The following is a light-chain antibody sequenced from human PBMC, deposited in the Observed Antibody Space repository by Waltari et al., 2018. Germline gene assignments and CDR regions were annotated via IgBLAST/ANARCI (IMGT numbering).Light chain of an antibody. J-gene: IGLJ2*01. CDR2: EVS. V-gene: IGLV2-23*02. CDR1: SSDVGSYNL. Sequence: QSALTQPASVSGSPGQSITISCTGTSSDVGSYNLVSWYHQHPGRAPTLVIYEVSERPSRGSQRFSCSKSVNTASLTISGLQAEDEADYYCCSYTGSPHVVFGGGTKLTVL. CDR3: CSYTGSPHVV.